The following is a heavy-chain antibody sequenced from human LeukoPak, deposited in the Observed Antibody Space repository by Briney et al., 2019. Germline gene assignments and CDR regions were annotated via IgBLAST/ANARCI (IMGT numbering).Heavy chain of an antibody. J-gene: IGHJ3*02. CDR3: ARTGYYYDSGGAPSDAFDI. CDR1: GFTVNTNY. D-gene: IGHD3-22*01. CDR2: IYSGGST. Sequence: GGSLRLSCAASGFTVNTNYMSWVRQAPGKGLEWVSVIYSGGSTYYADSVKGRFTISRDNAKNSLYLQMNSLRAEDTAVYYCARTGYYYDSGGAPSDAFDIWGQGTMVTVSS. V-gene: IGHV3-53*01.